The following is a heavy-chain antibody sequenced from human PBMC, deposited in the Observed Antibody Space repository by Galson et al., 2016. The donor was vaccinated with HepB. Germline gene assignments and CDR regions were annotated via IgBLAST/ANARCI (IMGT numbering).Heavy chain of an antibody. CDR2: ISDYGTNK. CDR1: GLTFSRYA. J-gene: IGHJ5*02. CDR3: STWGFTLGIDR. V-gene: IGHV3-30-3*01. Sequence: SLRLSCAISGLTFSRYAMQWVRQAPGKGLEWVAVISDYGTNKNYADSVKGRFTISRDNSEETLYLQMNSLKTEDTATYYCSTWGFTLGIDRWGRGILVTVSS. D-gene: IGHD3-10*01.